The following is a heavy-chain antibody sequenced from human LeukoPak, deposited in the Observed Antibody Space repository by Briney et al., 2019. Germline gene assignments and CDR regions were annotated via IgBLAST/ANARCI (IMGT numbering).Heavy chain of an antibody. CDR3: ARGTPYDYGGNAPFDY. V-gene: IGHV4-39*07. J-gene: IGHJ4*02. D-gene: IGHD4-23*01. Sequence: PSETLSLTCTVSGGSISSSSYYWGWIRQPPGKGLEWIGSIYHSGSTYYNPSLKSRVTISVDTSKNQFSLKLSSVTAADTAVYYCARGTPYDYGGNAPFDYWGQGTLVTVSS. CDR2: IYHSGST. CDR1: GGSISSSSYY.